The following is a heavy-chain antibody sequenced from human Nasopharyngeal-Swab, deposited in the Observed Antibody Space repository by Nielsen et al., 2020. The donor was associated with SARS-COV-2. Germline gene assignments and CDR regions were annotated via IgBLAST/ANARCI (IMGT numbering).Heavy chain of an antibody. CDR2: IYSGGST. Sequence: VCQATGTGLEWVSVIYSGGSTYYADSVKGRFTISRDNSKNTLYLQMNSLRAEDTAVYYCARSSSSSASWNEELDYWGQGTLVTVSS. V-gene: IGHV3-53*01. D-gene: IGHD6-6*01. CDR3: ARSSSSSASWNEELDY. J-gene: IGHJ4*02.